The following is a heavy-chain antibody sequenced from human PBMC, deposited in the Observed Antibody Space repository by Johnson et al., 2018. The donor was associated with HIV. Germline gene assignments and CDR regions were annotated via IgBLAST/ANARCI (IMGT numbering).Heavy chain of an antibody. CDR3: AKDGNSYGRGPDAFDI. D-gene: IGHD5-18*01. CDR2: ISGSGGST. CDR1: GFTFSSYA. J-gene: IGHJ3*02. Sequence: EVQLVESGGGLAQVGGSLRLSCAASGFTFSSYAMNWVRQAPGRGLEWVSAISGSGGSTYYADSVKGRFTISRDNSKNTLYLQMNSLRAEDTAVYYCAKDGNSYGRGPDAFDIWGQGTMVTVSS. V-gene: IGHV3-23*04.